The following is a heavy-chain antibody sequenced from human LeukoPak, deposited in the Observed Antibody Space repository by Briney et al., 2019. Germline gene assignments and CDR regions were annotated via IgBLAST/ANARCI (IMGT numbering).Heavy chain of an antibody. J-gene: IGHJ4*02. CDR3: AKVGSVVATTYTVYYFDY. D-gene: IGHD5-12*01. V-gene: IGHV3-23*01. CDR2: ISGSGGST. Sequence: AGGSLRLSCTASGFTFSSYAMSWVRPAPGKGLEWVSAISGSGGSTYYADSMKGRFTISRDNSKNTLYLQMNSLRAEDTAVYYCAKVGSVVATTYTVYYFDYWGQGTLVTVSS. CDR1: GFTFSSYA.